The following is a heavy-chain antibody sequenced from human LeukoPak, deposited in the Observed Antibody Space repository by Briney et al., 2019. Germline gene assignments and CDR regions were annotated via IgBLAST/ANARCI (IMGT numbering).Heavy chain of an antibody. CDR2: INGGGDTT. D-gene: IGHD5-24*01. CDR1: GFTVSSNY. J-gene: IGHJ4*02. Sequence: GGSLRLSCAASGFTVSSNYMSWVRQAPGKGLEWVSAINGGGDTTYYADSVKGRFTVSRDRSTNTLFLQMSSLRAEDSGMYYCAKALDTYGYMRFDYWGQGTLVTVSS. CDR3: AKALDTYGYMRFDY. V-gene: IGHV3-53*01.